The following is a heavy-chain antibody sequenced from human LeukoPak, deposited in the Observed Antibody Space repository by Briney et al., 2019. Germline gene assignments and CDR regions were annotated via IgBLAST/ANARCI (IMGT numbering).Heavy chain of an antibody. V-gene: IGHV4-59*08. CDR2: IYYSGST. Sequence: RPSETLSLTCTVSGGSISSYYWSWIRQPPGRGLEWIGYIYYSGSTNYNPSLKSRVTISVDTSKNQFSLKLSSVTAADTAVYYCARTYYDIAFNYGMDVWGQGTTVTVSS. CDR3: ARTYYDIAFNYGMDV. CDR1: GGSISSYY. J-gene: IGHJ6*02. D-gene: IGHD3-9*01.